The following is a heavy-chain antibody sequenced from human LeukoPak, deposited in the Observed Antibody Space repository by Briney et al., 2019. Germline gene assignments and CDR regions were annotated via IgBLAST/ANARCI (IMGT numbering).Heavy chain of an antibody. CDR1: GYPFTSYD. CDR3: ARAPRYYYGSGSVYYYYYGMDV. Sequence: ASVKVSCKASGYPFTSYDINWVRQATGQGPELMGWMNSNSGNTGYAQKFQGRVTMTRNTSISTAYMELSSLRSEDTAVYYCARAPRYYYGSGSVYYYYYGMDVWGQGTTVTVSS. V-gene: IGHV1-8*01. J-gene: IGHJ6*02. CDR2: MNSNSGNT. D-gene: IGHD3-10*01.